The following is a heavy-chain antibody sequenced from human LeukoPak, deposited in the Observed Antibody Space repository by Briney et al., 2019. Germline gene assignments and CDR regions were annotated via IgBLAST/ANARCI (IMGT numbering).Heavy chain of an antibody. J-gene: IGHJ4*02. CDR1: GYTFTSYY. V-gene: IGHV1-46*01. D-gene: IGHD6-13*01. CDR3: ARDSGVAVAVYSFDY. CDR2: INPISGST. Sequence: VASVKVSCKASGYTFTSYYMHWVRQAPGQGLEWMGIINPISGSTSNAQKFQGRVTMTRDTSTSTVYMELSSLRSEDTVVYYCARDSGVAVAVYSFDYWGQGTLVTVSS.